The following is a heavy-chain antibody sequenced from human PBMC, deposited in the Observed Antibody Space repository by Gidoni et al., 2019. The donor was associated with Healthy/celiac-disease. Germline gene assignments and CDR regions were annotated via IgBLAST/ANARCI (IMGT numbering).Heavy chain of an antibody. CDR2: IRGSGGST. CDR3: AKDQGYSGYDLHYYYGMDV. Sequence: EVQLLESGVGLVQPGGSLRLSCAASGFTFISYALSWVRQAPGKGLEWVSAIRGSGGSTYYADSVKGRFTISRDNSKNTLYLQMNSLRAEDTAVYYCAKDQGYSGYDLHYYYGMDVWGQGTTVTVSS. D-gene: IGHD5-12*01. V-gene: IGHV3-23*01. J-gene: IGHJ6*02. CDR1: GFTFISYA.